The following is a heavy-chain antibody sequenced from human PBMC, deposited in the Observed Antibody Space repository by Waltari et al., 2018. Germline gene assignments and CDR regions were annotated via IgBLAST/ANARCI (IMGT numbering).Heavy chain of an antibody. CDR2: ISGSGGST. J-gene: IGHJ3*02. CDR3: AKPQLRFYDAFDI. D-gene: IGHD3-3*01. Sequence: EVQLVESGGGLVQPGGSLGLSLAASGFTFSSYAMSWVRQAPGKGLEWVSAISGSGGSTYYADSVKGRFTISRDNSKNTLYLQMNSLRAEDTAVYYCAKPQLRFYDAFDIWGQGTMVTVSS. V-gene: IGHV3-23*04. CDR1: GFTFSSYA.